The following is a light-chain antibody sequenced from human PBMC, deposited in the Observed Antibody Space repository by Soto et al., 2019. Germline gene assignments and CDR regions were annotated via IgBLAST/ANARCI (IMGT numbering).Light chain of an antibody. CDR2: GAS. CDR3: QQYAGSPRT. V-gene: IGKV3-20*01. J-gene: IGKJ1*01. CDR1: QSFSSTY. Sequence: EIVMTQSPATLSVSPGERATLSCRASQSFSSTYLAWYQQKPGQAPRLLVYGASSRATGIPDRFTGSGSGTDFTLTINRVEPEDFAVYFCQQYAGSPRTFGQGTKVDIK.